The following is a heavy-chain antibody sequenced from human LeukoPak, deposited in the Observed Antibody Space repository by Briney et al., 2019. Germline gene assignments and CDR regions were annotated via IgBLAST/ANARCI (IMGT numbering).Heavy chain of an antibody. CDR2: LSSGGST. CDR1: GGSISYNY. V-gene: IGHV4-4*07. D-gene: IGHD1-14*01. CDR3: ARDSGSGHFDY. J-gene: IGHJ4*02. Sequence: SETLSLTCSVSGGSISYNYWSWIRQPAGKGLEWIGRLSSGGSTNYSPSLKSRLTISVDRSKNHFSLKLTSVTAADTAVYYCARDSGSGHFDYWGQGTLVTVSS.